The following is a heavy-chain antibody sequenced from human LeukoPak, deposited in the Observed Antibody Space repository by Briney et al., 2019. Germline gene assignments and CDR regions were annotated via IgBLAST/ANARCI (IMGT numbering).Heavy chain of an antibody. CDR1: GFAFSNQA. D-gene: IGHD6-19*01. CDR3: AKDARRTSGWYFFDY. V-gene: IGHV3-23*01. CDR2: ISDSGDIT. Sequence: GGSLRLSCAASGFAFSNQAMGWVRQASGKGLEWVSVISDSGDITYYADSVKGRFTISRDNSKNNLFLQMNSLRAEDTAVYYCAKDARRTSGWYFFDYWGQGTLVTVSS. J-gene: IGHJ4*02.